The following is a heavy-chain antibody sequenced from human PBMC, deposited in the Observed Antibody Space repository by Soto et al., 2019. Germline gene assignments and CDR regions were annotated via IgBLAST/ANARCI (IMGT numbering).Heavy chain of an antibody. J-gene: IGHJ4*02. V-gene: IGHV1-69*13. D-gene: IGHD2-15*01. CDR3: ARGYCSGGSCYYFDY. CDR2: IIPIFGTA. CDR1: GGTFSSYA. Sequence: SVKVSCKASGGTFSSYAISWVRQAPGQGLEWMGGIIPIFGTANYAQKFQGRVTITADESTSTAYMELSSLRSEDTAVYYCARGYCSGGSCYYFDYRGQGTLVTVSS.